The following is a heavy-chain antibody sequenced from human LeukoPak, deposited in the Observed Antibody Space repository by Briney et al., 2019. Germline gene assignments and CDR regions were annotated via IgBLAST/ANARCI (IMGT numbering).Heavy chain of an antibody. CDR2: IYYSGST. J-gene: IGHJ4*02. Sequence: PSETLSLTCTVSGGSISSYYWSWIRQPPGKGLEWIGYIYYSGSTNYNPSLKSRVTISVDTSKNQFSLKLSSVTAADTAVYYCARLCSGGSCYGYYFDYWGQGTLVIVSS. CDR1: GGSISSYY. CDR3: ARLCSGGSCYGYYFDY. V-gene: IGHV4-59*08. D-gene: IGHD2-15*01.